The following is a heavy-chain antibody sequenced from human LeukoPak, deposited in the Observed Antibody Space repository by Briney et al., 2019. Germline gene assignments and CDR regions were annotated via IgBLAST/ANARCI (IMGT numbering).Heavy chain of an antibody. V-gene: IGHV4-59*12. CDR2: IYYSGST. CDR1: GGSISSYY. D-gene: IGHD2-2*01. Sequence: SETLSLTCTVSGGSISSYYWSWIRQPPGKGLEWIGYIYYSGSTNYNPSLKSRVTISVDRSKNQFSLKLSSVTAADTAVYYCARGTRTYGMDVWGQGTTVTVSS. J-gene: IGHJ6*02. CDR3: ARGTRTYGMDV.